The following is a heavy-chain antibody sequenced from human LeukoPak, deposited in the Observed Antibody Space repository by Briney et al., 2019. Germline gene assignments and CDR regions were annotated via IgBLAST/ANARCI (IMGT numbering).Heavy chain of an antibody. J-gene: IGHJ4*02. Sequence: GGSLRLSCAASGFIFEDYGMTWVRQAPGKGLEWVSDINFNGGSIGYADSVKGRLTISRDNAKNSLYLQMNSLRAEDTAMYFCASANVFYYGSGTDYWGQGTLVTVSS. CDR3: ASANVFYYGSGTDY. V-gene: IGHV3-20*04. D-gene: IGHD3-10*01. CDR2: INFNGGSI. CDR1: GFIFEDYG.